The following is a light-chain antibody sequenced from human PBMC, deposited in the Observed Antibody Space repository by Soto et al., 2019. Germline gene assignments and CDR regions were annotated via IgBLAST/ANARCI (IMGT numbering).Light chain of an antibody. Sequence: DIQMTQSPSSMTASVGDRVNTTCRASQGISSWVAWSQQKPWKAPKLLIYAASSLQSGVPSRFSGSGSGTDFPLTITSLQPEDFATYYCQQDNSFPTFGQGTKVEIK. CDR2: AAS. CDR3: QQDNSFPT. J-gene: IGKJ1*01. CDR1: QGISSW. V-gene: IGKV1-12*01.